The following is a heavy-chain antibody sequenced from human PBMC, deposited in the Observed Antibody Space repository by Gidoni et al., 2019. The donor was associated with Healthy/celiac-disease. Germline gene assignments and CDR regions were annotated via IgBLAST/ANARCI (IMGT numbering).Heavy chain of an antibody. J-gene: IGHJ4*02. CDR3: TTGRLRYFDYRYYFDY. D-gene: IGHD3-9*01. CDR1: FIFSNAW. V-gene: IGHV3-15*01. Sequence: FIFSNAWMSWVRQAPGKGLEWVGRIKSKTDGGTTDYAAPVKGRFTISRDDSKNTLYLQMNSLKNEDTAVYYCTTGRLRYFDYRYYFDYWGQGTLVTVSS. CDR2: IKSKTDGGTT.